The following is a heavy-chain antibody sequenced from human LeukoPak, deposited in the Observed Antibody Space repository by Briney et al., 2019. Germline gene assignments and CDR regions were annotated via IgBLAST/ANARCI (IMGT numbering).Heavy chain of an antibody. V-gene: IGHV3-49*04. D-gene: IGHD1-7*01. CDR1: GFTFGDYA. J-gene: IGHJ6*03. Sequence: PGGSLRLSCTASGFTFGDYAMSWVRQAPGKGLEWVGFIRSKAYGGTTEYAASVKGRFTISSDDSKSIAYLQMNSLKTEDTAVYYCTRVRMELRGFTYYYYMDVWGKGTTVTVSS. CDR2: IRSKAYGGTT. CDR3: TRVRMELRGFTYYYYMDV.